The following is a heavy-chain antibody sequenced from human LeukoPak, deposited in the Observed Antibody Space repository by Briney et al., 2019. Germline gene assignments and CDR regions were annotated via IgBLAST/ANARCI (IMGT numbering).Heavy chain of an antibody. CDR1: GFTVSSHF. CDR3: TRELLYHYYEY. V-gene: IGHV3-53*01. J-gene: IGHJ4*02. Sequence: PGGACRLSCAASGFTVSSHFMSWDRQAPGKGLEWVSVLYDDGTTKYPDSVKGRFTISRDNSKNTLYLQMDSLKTEDTAVYYCTRELLYHYYEYWGQRPLVTVSS. CDR2: LYDDGTT. D-gene: IGHD3-3*01.